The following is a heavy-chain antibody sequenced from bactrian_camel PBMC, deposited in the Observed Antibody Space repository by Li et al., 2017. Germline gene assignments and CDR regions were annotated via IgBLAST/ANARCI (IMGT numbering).Heavy chain of an antibody. V-gene: IGHV3S53*01. CDR1: GGSTSNLR. D-gene: IGHD2*01. CDR3: AATVVPVAGACRASVNYRD. Sequence: QLVESGGGSVQAGGSLRLSCTVSGGSTSNLRMAWFRQAPGKEREGVAAINPVGTTRYRTSAKGRFTVSHVESKNIMYLEMNSLKPEDTAKYYCAATVVPVAGACRASVNYRDWGQGTQVTVS. J-gene: IGHJ4*01. CDR2: INPVGTT.